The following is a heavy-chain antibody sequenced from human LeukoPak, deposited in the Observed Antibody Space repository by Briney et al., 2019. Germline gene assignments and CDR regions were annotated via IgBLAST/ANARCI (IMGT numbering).Heavy chain of an antibody. Sequence: PSFQGQVTISADKSISTAYLQWSSLKASDTAMYYCARGLTTVTTLGAFDIWGQGTMVTVSS. J-gene: IGHJ3*02. V-gene: IGHV5-51*01. CDR3: ARGLTTVTTLGAFDI. D-gene: IGHD4-17*01.